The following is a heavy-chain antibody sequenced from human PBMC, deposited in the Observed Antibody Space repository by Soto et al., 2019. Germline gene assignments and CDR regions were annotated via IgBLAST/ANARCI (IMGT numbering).Heavy chain of an antibody. Sequence: QVQLMESGGGLVKPGGSLRLSCAASGFTFSDYYMSWIRQAPGKGLEWVSYISSSGSTIYYADSVKGRFTISRDNAKNSLYLQMNSLRAEDTAVYYCARDRYSSSSRYYYGMDVWGQGTTVTVSS. CDR1: GFTFSDYY. D-gene: IGHD6-6*01. J-gene: IGHJ6*02. CDR3: ARDRYSSSSRYYYGMDV. CDR2: ISSSGSTI. V-gene: IGHV3-11*01.